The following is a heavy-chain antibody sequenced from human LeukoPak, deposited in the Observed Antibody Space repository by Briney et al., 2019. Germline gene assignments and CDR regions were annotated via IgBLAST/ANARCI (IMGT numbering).Heavy chain of an antibody. J-gene: IGHJ4*02. D-gene: IGHD3-10*01. CDR2: ISGGGAST. V-gene: IGHV3-23*01. CDR1: GFTFTSYA. CDR3: AKARVRGVILPFDY. Sequence: RASLRLSCAASGFTFTSYAMTWVRQAPGKGLEWVSAISGGGASTYYADPLKGRFTISRDNSKNTLYLQMSSLRAEDTAVYYCAKARVRGVILPFDYWGQGALVTVSS.